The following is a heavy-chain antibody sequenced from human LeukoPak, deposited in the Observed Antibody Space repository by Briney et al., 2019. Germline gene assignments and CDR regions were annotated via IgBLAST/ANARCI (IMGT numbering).Heavy chain of an antibody. V-gene: IGHV4-34*01. Sequence: SETLSLTCAVYGGSFSGYYWSWIRQPPGEGLEWIGEINHCGSTNYNPSLKSRVTISVDTSKSQFSLKLSSVTAADTAVYYCARRVKPQYYYDSSGYYRHWGQGTLVTVYS. CDR2: INHCGST. CDR3: ARRVKPQYYYDSSGYYRH. CDR1: GGSFSGYY. D-gene: IGHD3-22*01. J-gene: IGHJ4*02.